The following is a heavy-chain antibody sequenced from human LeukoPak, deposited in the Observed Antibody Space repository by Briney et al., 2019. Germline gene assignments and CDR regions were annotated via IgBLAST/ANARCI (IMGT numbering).Heavy chain of an antibody. V-gene: IGHV3-30*04. Sequence: GGSLRLSCAAPGFSLSSYAMHWVRQAPGKGLEGMAVISYDGSNKYYADSVKGRYTISRDNSNNTLYLQMDSLRAEDTAVYYCAELGITRIGGVWGKGTTVTISS. D-gene: IGHD3-10*02. CDR1: GFSLSSYA. J-gene: IGHJ6*04. CDR3: AELGITRIGGV. CDR2: ISYDGSNK.